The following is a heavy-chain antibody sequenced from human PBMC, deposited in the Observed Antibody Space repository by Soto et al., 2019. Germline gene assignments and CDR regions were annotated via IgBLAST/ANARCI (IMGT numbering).Heavy chain of an antibody. Sequence: GGSLGLSGTASGFTFSSLAMSWVRQAPGRGLDWVSAISGSGGSTYSADSVKGRFTISRDNSKNTLYLQMSSLRAEDTAVYYCARGFSAGKGSPPDCWGQGSLVTGSS. V-gene: IGHV3-23*01. J-gene: IGHJ4*02. D-gene: IGHD6-13*01. CDR1: GFTFSSLA. CDR3: ARGFSAGKGSPPDC. CDR2: ISGSGGST.